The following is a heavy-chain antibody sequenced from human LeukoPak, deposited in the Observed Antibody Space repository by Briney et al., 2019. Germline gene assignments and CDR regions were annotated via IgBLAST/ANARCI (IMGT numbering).Heavy chain of an antibody. Sequence: GGSLRLSCAASGFTFSRYAMSWVRQAPGKGLEWVSGISGSGGSTYYADSVKGRYTISRDNYKNTLYLQMNSLRAEDTAVYYCANGEVLGATHFDHWGQGTLVTVSS. CDR3: ANGEVLGATHFDH. J-gene: IGHJ4*02. D-gene: IGHD1-26*01. CDR1: GFTFSRYA. V-gene: IGHV3-23*01. CDR2: ISGSGGST.